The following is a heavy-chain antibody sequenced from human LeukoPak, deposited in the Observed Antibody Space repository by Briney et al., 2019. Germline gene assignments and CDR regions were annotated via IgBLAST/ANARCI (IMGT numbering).Heavy chain of an antibody. CDR3: ARDNYDSSGYYFD. V-gene: IGHV3-48*03. CDR2: ISSSGSTT. D-gene: IGHD3-22*01. CDR1: GFTFSSYE. J-gene: IGHJ4*02. Sequence: GGSLRLSCEASGFTFSSYEMNWVRQAPGKGLEWVSYISSSGSTTHYADSVKGRFTISRDNAKNSLYLQMNSLRAEDTAVYYCARDNYDSSGYYFDWGQGTLVTVSS.